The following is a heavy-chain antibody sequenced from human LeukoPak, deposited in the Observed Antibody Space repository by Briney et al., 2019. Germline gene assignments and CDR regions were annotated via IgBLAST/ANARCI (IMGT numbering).Heavy chain of an antibody. V-gene: IGHV4-59*01. J-gene: IGHJ4*02. CDR3: ARIKGSSGWDRGFDY. Sequence: PSETLSLTCTVSGGSISSYFWSWIRQPPGKGLEWIGYIYYSGSTNYNPSLKSRVTISVDTSKNQFSLKLRSVTAADTALYYCARIKGSSGWDRGFDYWGQGTLVTVSS. CDR2: IYYSGST. D-gene: IGHD6-19*01. CDR1: GGSISSYF.